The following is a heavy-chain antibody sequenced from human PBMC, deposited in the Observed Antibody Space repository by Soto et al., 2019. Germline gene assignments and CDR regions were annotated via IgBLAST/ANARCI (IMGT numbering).Heavy chain of an antibody. D-gene: IGHD3-22*01. J-gene: IGHJ3*02. Sequence: GESLKISCKGSGYSFIDYWISWVRQVPGKGLEWMGVIYPGDSDTRYSPSFQGRFTISRDNAKNSLYLQMNSLRAEDTAVYYCARGDYYDSSGPFSDAFDIWGQGTMVTVSS. CDR2: IYPGDSDT. CDR1: GYSFIDYW. CDR3: ARGDYYDSSGPFSDAFDI. V-gene: IGHV5-51*01.